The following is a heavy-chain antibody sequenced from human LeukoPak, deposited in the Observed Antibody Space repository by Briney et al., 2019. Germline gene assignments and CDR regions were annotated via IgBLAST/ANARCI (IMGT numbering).Heavy chain of an antibody. V-gene: IGHV1-8*03. CDR2: MNPNSGNT. CDR1: GYTFTSYD. Sequence: ASMKVSCKASGYTFTSYDINWVRQATGQGLEWMGWMNPNSGNTGYAQKFQGRVTITRNTSISTAYMELGSLRSEDTAVYYCARGRSKVLLWFGEGDYYMDVWGKGTTVTVSS. J-gene: IGHJ6*03. D-gene: IGHD3-10*01. CDR3: ARGRSKVLLWFGEGDYYMDV.